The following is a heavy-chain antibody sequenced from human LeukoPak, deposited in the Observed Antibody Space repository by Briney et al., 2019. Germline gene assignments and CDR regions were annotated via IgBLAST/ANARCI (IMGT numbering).Heavy chain of an antibody. CDR2: IYTSGST. V-gene: IGHV4-4*07. CDR3: ARSDYYDYRQIDF. J-gene: IGHJ4*02. CDR1: GGSISSYY. D-gene: IGHD3-16*01. Sequence: PSETLSLTCTVSGGSISSYYWSWTRQPAGKGLEWIGRIYTSGSTNYNPSLKRRVTIYVDTSRNQFSLHLYSVTAADTAVFYCARSDYYDYRQIDFWGQGTLVTVSS.